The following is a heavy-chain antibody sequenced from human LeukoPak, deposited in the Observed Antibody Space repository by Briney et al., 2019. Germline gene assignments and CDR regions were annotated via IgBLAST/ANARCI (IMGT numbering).Heavy chain of an antibody. CDR1: GYTFTSYA. D-gene: IGHD1-26*01. CDR2: INAGNGNT. Sequence: ASVKVSCKASGYTFTSYAMHWVRQAPGQRLEWMGWINAGNGNTKYSQEFQGRVTITRDTSASTAYMELSSLRSEDMAVYYCARGRMGATTGKFDYWGQGTLVTVSS. J-gene: IGHJ4*02. CDR3: ARGRMGATTGKFDY. V-gene: IGHV1-3*03.